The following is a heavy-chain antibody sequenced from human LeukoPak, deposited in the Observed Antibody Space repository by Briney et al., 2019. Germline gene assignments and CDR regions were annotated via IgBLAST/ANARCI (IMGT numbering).Heavy chain of an antibody. CDR3: AKGSGSYYLGGDLGGDAFDI. V-gene: IGHV3-9*01. CDR1: GFTFDDYA. D-gene: IGHD3-10*01. Sequence: PGGSLRLSCAASGFTFDDYAMHWVRQAPGKGLEWVSGISWNSGSIGYADSVKGRFTISRDNAKNSLYLQMNSLRAEDTALYYCAKGSGSYYLGGDLGGDAFDIWGQGTMVTVSS. J-gene: IGHJ3*02. CDR2: ISWNSGSI.